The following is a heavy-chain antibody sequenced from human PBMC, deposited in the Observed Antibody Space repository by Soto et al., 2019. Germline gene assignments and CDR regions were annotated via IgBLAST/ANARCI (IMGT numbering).Heavy chain of an antibody. CDR2: IIPILGIA. CDR1: GGTFSSYT. Sequence: ASVKVSCKASGGTFSSYTISWVRQAPGQGLEWMGRIIPILGIANYAQKFQGRVTITADKSTSTAYMELSSLRSEDTAVYYCARDGPEGQGVYWGQGTLVTVSS. D-gene: IGHD2-8*01. J-gene: IGHJ4*02. V-gene: IGHV1-69*04. CDR3: ARDGPEGQGVY.